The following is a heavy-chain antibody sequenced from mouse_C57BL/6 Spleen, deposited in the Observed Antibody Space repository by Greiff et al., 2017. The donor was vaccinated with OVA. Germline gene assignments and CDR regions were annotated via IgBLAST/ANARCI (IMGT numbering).Heavy chain of an antibody. D-gene: IGHD4-1*01. J-gene: IGHJ2*01. CDR3: ARSGLGGHYLDY. CDR1: GYTFTDYN. CDR2: INPNNGGT. Sequence: EVQLQESGPELVKPGASVKIPCKASGYTFTDYNMDWVKQSHGKSLEWIGDINPNNGGTIYNQKFKGKATLTVDKSSSTAYMALRSLTSDDTAVYYCARSGLGGHYLDYWGQGTTLTVSS. V-gene: IGHV1-18*01.